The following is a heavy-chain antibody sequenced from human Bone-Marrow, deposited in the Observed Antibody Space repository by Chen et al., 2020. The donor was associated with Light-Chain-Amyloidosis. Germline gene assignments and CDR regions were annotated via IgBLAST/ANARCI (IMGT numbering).Heavy chain of an antibody. J-gene: IGHJ4*02. V-gene: IGHV4-39*01. CDR3: ARRNSGYYHFES. Sequence: QLQLQESGPGLVKPSETLSLTCTVSGGSISSAGSYWNWIRQPPGEGLEWIGSVYSNGNTYYNPSLRSRVTISLDTSKNQFSVRLSSVTAADTAVYYCARRNSGYYHFESWGQGTLLTVSS. CDR2: VYSNGNT. D-gene: IGHD3-22*01. CDR1: GGSISSAGSY.